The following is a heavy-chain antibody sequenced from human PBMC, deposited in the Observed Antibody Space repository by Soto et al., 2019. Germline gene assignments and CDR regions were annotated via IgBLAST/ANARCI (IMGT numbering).Heavy chain of an antibody. CDR3: ARSTYGDYGETTDHYFDY. V-gene: IGHV5-51*01. D-gene: IGHD4-17*01. CDR2: IYPGDSDT. CDR1: GYSFTSYY. Sequence: GESLKISCKGSGYSFTSYYIGWVRQMPGKGLEWMGIIYPGDSDTRYSPSFQGQVTISADKSISTAYLQWSSLKASDTAMYYCARSTYGDYGETTDHYFDYWGQGTLVTVS. J-gene: IGHJ4*02.